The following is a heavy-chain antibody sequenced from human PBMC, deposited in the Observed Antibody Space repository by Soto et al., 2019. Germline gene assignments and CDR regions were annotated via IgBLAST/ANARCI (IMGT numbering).Heavy chain of an antibody. J-gene: IGHJ4*02. CDR3: AREAHDYGDYEDY. D-gene: IGHD4-17*01. Sequence: PGGSLRLSCAASGFTFSSCWMSWVRQAPGKGLEWVANITQDGSEKYYVDSVKGRFTISRDNAKNSLYLQMNSLRAEDTAVYYCAREAHDYGDYEDYWGQGTLVTVS. V-gene: IGHV3-7*01. CDR1: GFTFSSCW. CDR2: ITQDGSEK.